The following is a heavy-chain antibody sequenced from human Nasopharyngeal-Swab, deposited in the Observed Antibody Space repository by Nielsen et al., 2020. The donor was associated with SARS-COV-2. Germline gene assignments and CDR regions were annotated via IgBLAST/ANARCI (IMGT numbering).Heavy chain of an antibody. CDR2: INHSGST. Sequence: GSLRLSCAVYGGSFSGYYWSWIRQPPGKGLGWIGEINHSGSTNYNPSLKSRVTISVDTSKNQFSLKLSSVTAADTAVYYCARGWYDFWSGYFSNGMDVWGQGTTVTVSS. V-gene: IGHV4-34*01. CDR3: ARGWYDFWSGYFSNGMDV. J-gene: IGHJ6*02. CDR1: GGSFSGYY. D-gene: IGHD3-3*01.